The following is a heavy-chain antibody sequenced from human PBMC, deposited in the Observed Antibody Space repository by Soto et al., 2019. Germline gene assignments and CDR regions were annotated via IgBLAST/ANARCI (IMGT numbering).Heavy chain of an antibody. Sequence: QVQLQESGPGLVKASETLSLACAVSGASISKYYYNWIRQAPGKALEWIGYIYYTGITNYKPALESRVTISQDTSKNQLSLTMTSVTAADTAVYYCAIMKVENHYYGGRDVWGQGTTVTVSS. J-gene: IGHJ6*02. CDR3: AIMKVENHYYGGRDV. CDR2: IYYTGIT. V-gene: IGHV4-59*03. CDR1: GASISKYY. D-gene: IGHD3-22*01.